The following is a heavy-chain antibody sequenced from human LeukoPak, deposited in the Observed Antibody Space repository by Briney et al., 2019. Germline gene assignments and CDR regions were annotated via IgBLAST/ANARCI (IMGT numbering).Heavy chain of an antibody. CDR1: GFTFSSYS. CDR3: AKGGGYSYGAAQSPDF. V-gene: IGHV3-48*01. Sequence: GGSLRLSCAASGFTFSSYSMNWVRQAPGKGLEWVSYISSSSSTIYYADSVKGRFTISRDNAKNSLYLQMNSLRADDTAVYYCAKGGGYSYGAAQSPDFWGQGTLVTVFS. CDR2: ISSSSSTI. D-gene: IGHD5-18*01. J-gene: IGHJ4*02.